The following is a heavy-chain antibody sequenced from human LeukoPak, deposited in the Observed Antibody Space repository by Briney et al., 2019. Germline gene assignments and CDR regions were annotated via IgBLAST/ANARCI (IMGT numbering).Heavy chain of an antibody. CDR2: INHSGST. D-gene: IGHD2-2*02. Sequence: SETLSLTCAVYGGSFSGYYWSWIRQPPGKGLEWIGGINHSGSTNYNPSLKSRVTISIDTSKNQFSLKLSSVTAADTAVYYCARLRCSSTSCYTGVSPNDAFDIWGQGTMVTVSS. V-gene: IGHV4-34*01. J-gene: IGHJ3*02. CDR1: GGSFSGYY. CDR3: ARLRCSSTSCYTGVSPNDAFDI.